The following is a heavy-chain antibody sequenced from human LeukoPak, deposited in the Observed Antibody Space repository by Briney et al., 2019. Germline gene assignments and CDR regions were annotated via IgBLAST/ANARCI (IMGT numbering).Heavy chain of an antibody. CDR2: SYYSGTT. Sequence: PSETLSLTCAVYGGSFSGYYWSWIRQPPGKGLEWIGSSYYSGTTYYNPSLQSRVTISVDTSKNQFSLKLNSGTAADTAIYYCARHTYSSGWYATPIDYWGQGTLVTVSS. V-gene: IGHV4-34*01. CDR3: ARHTYSSGWYATPIDY. J-gene: IGHJ4*02. D-gene: IGHD6-19*01. CDR1: GGSFSGYY.